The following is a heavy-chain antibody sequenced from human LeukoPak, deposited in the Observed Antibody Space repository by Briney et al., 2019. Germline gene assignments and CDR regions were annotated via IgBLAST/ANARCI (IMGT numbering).Heavy chain of an antibody. D-gene: IGHD3-3*01. CDR2: IYYTGST. Sequence: SETLSLTCTVSGGSISSYYWSWIRQPPGKGLEWIGYIYYTGSTSYNPFLKSRVTMSIDTSQNQFSLKLSSVTAADTAVYYCARWGVQEWDYWGQGTLVTVSS. J-gene: IGHJ4*02. CDR3: ARWGVQEWDY. CDR1: GGSISSYY. V-gene: IGHV4-59*01.